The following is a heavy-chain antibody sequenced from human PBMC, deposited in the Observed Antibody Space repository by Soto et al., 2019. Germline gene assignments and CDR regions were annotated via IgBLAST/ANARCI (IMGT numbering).Heavy chain of an antibody. D-gene: IGHD2-15*01. CDR3: ARAFGGNPKAGYYFDY. J-gene: IGHJ4*02. CDR1: GFTFSSYS. V-gene: IGHV3-21*01. Sequence: GGSLRLSCAASGFTFSSYSMNGVRQAPGKGLEWVSSISSSSSYIYYADSVKGRFTSSRDNAKNSLYLQMNSLRAEDTAVYYCARAFGGNPKAGYYFDYWGQGTQVTVSS. CDR2: ISSSSSYI.